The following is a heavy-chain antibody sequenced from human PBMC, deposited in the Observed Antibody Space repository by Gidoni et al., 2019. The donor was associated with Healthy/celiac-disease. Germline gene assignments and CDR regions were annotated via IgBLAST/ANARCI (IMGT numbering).Heavy chain of an antibody. CDR1: GCSIRSSRYY. J-gene: IGHJ3*02. Sequence: QLQLQESGPGLVKPSETLSLTCTVSGCSIRSSRYYWGWIRQPPGKGLEWIGSIYHSGSTYYNPSIKSRVNRSVDTSKNQFSLKLSSVTDAETAVYYCARSGRYCSSTSCHAFDIWGQGTMGTVYS. V-gene: IGHV4-39*01. CDR2: IYHSGST. D-gene: IGHD2-2*01. CDR3: ARSGRYCSSTSCHAFDI.